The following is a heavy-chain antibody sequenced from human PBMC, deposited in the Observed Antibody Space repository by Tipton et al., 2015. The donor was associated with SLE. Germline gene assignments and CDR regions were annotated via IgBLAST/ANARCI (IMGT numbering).Heavy chain of an antibody. V-gene: IGHV4-39*07. D-gene: IGHD5-18*01. J-gene: IGHJ5*02. CDR2: IYYTGTTT. CDR1: GGSVSSSSKY. CDR3: ARLHGYSYGLNWFDP. Sequence: TLSLTRTVSGGSVSSSSKYWAWIRQPPGKGLEWIGGIYYTGTTTYYNSFLKSRVTMSVDTSKNQFSLRLTSVIAADTAVYYCARLHGYSYGLNWFDPWGQGTLISVSS.